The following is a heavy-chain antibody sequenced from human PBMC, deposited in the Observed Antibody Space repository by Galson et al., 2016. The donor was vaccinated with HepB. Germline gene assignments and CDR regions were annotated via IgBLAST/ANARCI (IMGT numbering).Heavy chain of an antibody. J-gene: IGHJ4*02. CDR1: GFSLNTKDLG. CDR3: APRRGISVRGITITAFDF. D-gene: IGHD3-10*01. CDR2: VYWDDDK. Sequence: PALVKPTQTLTLTCTVSGFSLNTKDLGVAWIRQPPGKALEWLGLVYWDDDKRFRPSLKSRLTITRDPSKNQVVLKMTNVDPADAGTYYCAPRRGISVRGITITAFDFWGQGALVTVSS. V-gene: IGHV2-5*02.